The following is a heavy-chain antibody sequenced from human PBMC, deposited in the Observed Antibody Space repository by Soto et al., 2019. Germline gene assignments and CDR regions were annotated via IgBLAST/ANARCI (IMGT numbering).Heavy chain of an antibody. CDR2: IWYDGSNK. V-gene: IGHV3-33*01. D-gene: IGHD2-21*02. J-gene: IGHJ4*02. Sequence: QVQLVESGGGVVQPGRSLRLSCAASGFTFSSYGMHWVRQAPGKGLEWVAVIWYDGSNKYYADSVKGRFTISRDNSKNTLYLQMNSLRAEDTAVYYCARDHGGCGGDCIGGGSDYWGQGTLVTVSS. CDR3: ARDHGGCGGDCIGGGSDY. CDR1: GFTFSSYG.